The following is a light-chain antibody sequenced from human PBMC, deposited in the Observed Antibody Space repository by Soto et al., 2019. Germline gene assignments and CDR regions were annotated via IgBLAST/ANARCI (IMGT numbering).Light chain of an antibody. CDR2: GAS. V-gene: IGKV3-15*01. CDR1: QSISRS. Sequence: EIVLTQSPAILSVSPGERATLSCRASQSISRSLAWYQQKPGQAPRLLIYGASTRATGISARFSGSGSGTEFTLTISSLQSEDFAVYYCQQYHNWPITLGQGTKVDIK. CDR3: QQYHNWPIT. J-gene: IGKJ1*01.